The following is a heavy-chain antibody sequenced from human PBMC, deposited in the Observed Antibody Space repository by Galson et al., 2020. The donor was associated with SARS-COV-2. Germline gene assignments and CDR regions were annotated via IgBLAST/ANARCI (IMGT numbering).Heavy chain of an antibody. Sequence: ASVKVSCKASGYTFDSYGFSWVRQAPGQGLEWMGWISSYNGDTNYARNFQGRVTMTTDTSTSAAYMELRGLKSDDTAVYCCATESGDNWNDHWGQGTLGIVSS. CDR2: ISSYNGDT. CDR3: ATESGDNWNDH. J-gene: IGHJ5*02. CDR1: GYTFDSYG. V-gene: IGHV1-18*01.